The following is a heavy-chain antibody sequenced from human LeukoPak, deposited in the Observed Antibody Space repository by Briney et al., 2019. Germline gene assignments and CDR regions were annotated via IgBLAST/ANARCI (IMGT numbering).Heavy chain of an antibody. J-gene: IGHJ6*03. Sequence: SDTLSLTCTVSGGSISSYYWSWIRQPPGKGLEWIGYIYYSGSTNYNPSLKSRVTISVDTSKNQFSLKLSSVTAADTAVYYCARDPHFSMVRGVIIRAGMDVWGKGTTVTVSS. CDR3: ARDPHFSMVRGVIIRAGMDV. V-gene: IGHV4-59*01. CDR1: GGSISSYY. CDR2: IYYSGST. D-gene: IGHD3-10*01.